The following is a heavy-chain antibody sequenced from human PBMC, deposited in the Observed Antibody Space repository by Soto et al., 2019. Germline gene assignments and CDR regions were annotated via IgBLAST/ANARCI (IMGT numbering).Heavy chain of an antibody. Sequence: GGSLRLSCAASGFTFSSYAMSWVRQAPGKGLEWVSAISGSGGSTYYADSVKGRFTISRDNSKNTLYLQMNSLRAEDTAVYYCAKDPLHYYDSSGYTPWFDPWGQGTLVTVSS. CDR3: AKDPLHYYDSSGYTPWFDP. J-gene: IGHJ5*02. D-gene: IGHD3-22*01. CDR2: ISGSGGST. V-gene: IGHV3-23*01. CDR1: GFTFSSYA.